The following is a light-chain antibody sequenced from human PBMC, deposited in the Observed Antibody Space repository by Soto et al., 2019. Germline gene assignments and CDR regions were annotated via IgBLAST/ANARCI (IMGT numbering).Light chain of an antibody. J-gene: IGKJ2*01. CDR1: QSISSTY. CDR2: GAS. CDR3: QQYGGSPPMYT. Sequence: EIVLTQSPGTLSLSPGERATLSCRASQSISSTYLAWYQQKPGQAPRLLIYGASSRATGIPDRFSGSGSGTDFTLTISRLEPEDFAVYYCQQYGGSPPMYTFGQGTKLGVK. V-gene: IGKV3-20*01.